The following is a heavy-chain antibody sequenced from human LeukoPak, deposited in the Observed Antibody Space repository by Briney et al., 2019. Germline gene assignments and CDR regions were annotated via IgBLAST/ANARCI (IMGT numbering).Heavy chain of an antibody. J-gene: IGHJ4*02. V-gene: IGHV1-2*02. CDR3: ARANFLYCSSSTCLFDY. D-gene: IGHD2-2*01. CDR2: INPNDGGT. Sequence: GASVKVSCKASGYTFTDYYMLWVRQAPGQGFEWMGWINPNDGGTNYAQKFQGRVTMTRDTSISTAHMEVSRLRSDDTAVYYCARANFLYCSSSTCLFDYWGQGTLVTVS. CDR1: GYTFTDYY.